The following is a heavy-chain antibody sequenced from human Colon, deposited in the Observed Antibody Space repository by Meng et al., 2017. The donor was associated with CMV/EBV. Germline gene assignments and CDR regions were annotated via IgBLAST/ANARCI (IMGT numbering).Heavy chain of an antibody. CDR1: GFSFNNYL. D-gene: IGHD3-9*01. CDR2: IDGSGDKT. Sequence: AVAGFSFNNYLMNWVRQAPGKGLDGVSSIDGSGDKTYYAPSVKGRFTVSRDNSENTIYLQINSLRAEDTARYYCAKGLFDTSWYFDLWGRGTLVTVSS. J-gene: IGHJ2*01. CDR3: AKGLFDTSWYFDL. V-gene: IGHV3-23*01.